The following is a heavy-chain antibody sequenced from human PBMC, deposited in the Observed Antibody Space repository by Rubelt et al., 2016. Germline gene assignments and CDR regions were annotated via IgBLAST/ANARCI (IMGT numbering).Heavy chain of an antibody. D-gene: IGHD2-15*01. CDR3: ARLGYCSGGSCS. CDR2: ISSSSSTI. J-gene: IGHJ5*02. Sequence: EVQLVESGGGLVQPGGSLSLSCAASGFTFSSYAMNWVRKAPGKGLEWVSYISSSSSTIYYADSVKGRFTISRDNAQNSLYLQMNSLRSEETAVYYCARLGYCSGGSCSWGQGTLVTVSS. CDR1: GFTFSSYA. V-gene: IGHV3-48*04.